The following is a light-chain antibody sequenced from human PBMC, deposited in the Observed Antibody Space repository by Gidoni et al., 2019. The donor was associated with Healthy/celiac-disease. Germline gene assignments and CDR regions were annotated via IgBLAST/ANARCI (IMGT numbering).Light chain of an antibody. Sequence: DIQMTQSPSSLSASVGDRVTITCRASQSISSYLNWYQQKPGKAPKLLIYAASSLQSGVPSRFSGSGSGTDFTLTISSMQTEDFATYYCQKSDSTSITFGQGTRLEIK. CDR3: QKSDSTSIT. V-gene: IGKV1-39*01. J-gene: IGKJ5*01. CDR2: AAS. CDR1: QSISSY.